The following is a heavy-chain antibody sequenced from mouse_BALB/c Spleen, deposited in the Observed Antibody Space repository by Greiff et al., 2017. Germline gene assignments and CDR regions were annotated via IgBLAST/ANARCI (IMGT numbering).Heavy chain of an antibody. D-gene: IGHD2-10*02. CDR2: ILPGSGST. CDR3: ARWKYGNYEDFDY. CDR1: GYTFSSYW. Sequence: VQLHQSGAELMKPGASVKISCKATGYTFSSYWIEWVKQRPGHGLEWIGEILPGSGSTNYNEKFKGKATFTADTSSNTAYMQLSSLTSEDSAVYYCARWKYGNYEDFDYWGQGTTLTVSS. J-gene: IGHJ2*01. V-gene: IGHV1-9*01.